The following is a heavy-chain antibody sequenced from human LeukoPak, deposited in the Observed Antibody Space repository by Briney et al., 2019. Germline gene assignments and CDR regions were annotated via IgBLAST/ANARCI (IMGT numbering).Heavy chain of an antibody. D-gene: IGHD6-19*01. V-gene: IGHV3-21*01. CDR2: ISSSSSYI. CDR1: GFTFSSYS. J-gene: IGHJ4*02. Sequence: GGSLRLSCAASGFTFSSYSMNWVRQAPGKGLEWVSSISSSSSYIYYADSVKGRFTISRDNAKNSLYLQMNSLRAEATAVYYCARDGPWLVGFDYWGQGTLVTVSS. CDR3: ARDGPWLVGFDY.